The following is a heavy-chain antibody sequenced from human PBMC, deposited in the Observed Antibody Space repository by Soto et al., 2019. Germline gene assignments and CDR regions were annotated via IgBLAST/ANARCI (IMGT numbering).Heavy chain of an antibody. Sequence: PGGSLRLSCAASGFTFSSYAMSWVRQAPGKGLEWVSGISGSGDSTYYADSVKGRFTISRDNSKNTLYLQMNSLRAEDTAIYYCAKGVGSSGWYYFDYWGQGTLVTVSS. J-gene: IGHJ4*02. CDR1: GFTFSSYA. D-gene: IGHD6-19*01. CDR2: ISGSGDST. V-gene: IGHV3-23*01. CDR3: AKGVGSSGWYYFDY.